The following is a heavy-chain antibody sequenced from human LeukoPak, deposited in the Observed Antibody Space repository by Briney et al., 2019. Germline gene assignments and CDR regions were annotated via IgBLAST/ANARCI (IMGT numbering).Heavy chain of an antibody. CDR1: GFTFSSYE. Sequence: SGGSLRLSCAASGFTFSSYEMNWVRQAPGKGLEWVSYISSSGSTIYYADSVKGRFTISRDNSKNTLYLQMNSLRIEDTAVYYCANPPSSGATVIDYWGQGTLVTVSS. CDR2: ISSSGSTI. J-gene: IGHJ4*02. V-gene: IGHV3-48*03. CDR3: ANPPSSGATVIDY. D-gene: IGHD1-26*01.